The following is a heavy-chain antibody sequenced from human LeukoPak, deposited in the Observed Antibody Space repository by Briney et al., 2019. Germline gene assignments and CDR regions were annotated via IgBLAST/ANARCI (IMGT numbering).Heavy chain of an antibody. J-gene: IGHJ4*02. Sequence: GGSLRLSCAASGFTFSSYDMHWVRQAPGKGLEWVAVMSYDGTDKYYADSVKGRFTISRDNSQNTLYLQVNSPSAEDTAVYYCARGLYSSNWKTPDCWGQGTLVTVSS. D-gene: IGHD6-13*01. CDR2: MSYDGTDK. V-gene: IGHV3-33*01. CDR3: ARGLYSSNWKTPDC. CDR1: GFTFSSYD.